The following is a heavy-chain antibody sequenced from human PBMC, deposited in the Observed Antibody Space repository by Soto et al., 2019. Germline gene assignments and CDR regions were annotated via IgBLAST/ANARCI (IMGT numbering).Heavy chain of an antibody. CDR2: IYSGGST. Sequence: GGSLRLSCAASGFTVSSTYMSWVRQAQGKGLEWVSVIYSGGSTYYADSVKGRFTISRDNSKNTLYLQMNSLRAEDTAVYYCASGVDYYDSSGYDLAFDIWGQGTMVTVSS. J-gene: IGHJ3*02. V-gene: IGHV3-53*01. CDR1: GFTVSSTY. D-gene: IGHD3-22*01. CDR3: ASGVDYYDSSGYDLAFDI.